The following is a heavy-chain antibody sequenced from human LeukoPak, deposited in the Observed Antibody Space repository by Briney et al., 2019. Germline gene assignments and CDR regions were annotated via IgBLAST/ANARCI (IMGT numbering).Heavy chain of an antibody. D-gene: IGHD3-10*01. V-gene: IGHV1-46*01. CDR2: INPSGGST. CDR3: AREGGMVRGDKGTENYYYYMDV. J-gene: IGHJ6*03. CDR1: GYTFTSYY. Sequence: GASVKVSCKASGYTFTSYYMHWVRQAPGQGLEWMGIINPSGGSTSYAQKFQGRVTMTRDTSTSTVYMELSSLRSEDTAVYYCAREGGMVRGDKGTENYYYYMDVWGKGTTVTISS.